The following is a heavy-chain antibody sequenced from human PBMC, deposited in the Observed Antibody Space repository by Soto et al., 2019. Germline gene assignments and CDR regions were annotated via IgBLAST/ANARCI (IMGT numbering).Heavy chain of an antibody. CDR1: GFTFSSYG. J-gene: IGHJ6*02. CDR3: AEAGTIRDGNV. D-gene: IGHD1-1*01. Sequence: GGSLRLSCAASGFTFSSYGMHWVRQAPGKGLEWVSAISGSGGSTYYADSVKGRFTISRDNSKNTLYLQMNSLRAEDTAVYYSAEAGTIRDGNVSGPGTTVTVSS. V-gene: IGHV3-23*01. CDR2: ISGSGGST.